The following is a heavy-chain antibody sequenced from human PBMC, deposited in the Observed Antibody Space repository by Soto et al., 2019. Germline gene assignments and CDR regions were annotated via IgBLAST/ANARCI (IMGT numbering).Heavy chain of an antibody. J-gene: IGHJ4*02. CDR3: AKDTYYHDTTGYYVFDY. V-gene: IGHV3-30*18. CDR2: ISYDGNNE. D-gene: IGHD3-22*01. CDR1: GFIFSAYG. Sequence: GGSLRLSCAASGFIFSAYGIHWVRQAPGKGLEWVAVISYDGNNEHYADSVKGRFTISRDNSKNTLFLQMSSLGAEDTAVYYCAKDTYYHDTTGYYVFDYWGQGTLVTVSS.